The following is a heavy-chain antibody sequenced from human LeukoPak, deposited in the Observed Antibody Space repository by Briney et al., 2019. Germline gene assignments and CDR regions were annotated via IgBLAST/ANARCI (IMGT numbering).Heavy chain of an antibody. CDR3: ARGRGYYYDSSDRYYFDY. CDR1: GDSVSSNSAA. J-gene: IGHJ4*02. CDR2: TYYRSKWYN. V-gene: IGHV6-1*01. D-gene: IGHD3-22*01. Sequence: SQTLSLTCAISGDSVSSNSAAWNWIRQSPSRGLEWLGRTYYRSKWYNDYAVSVKSRLTINPDTSKNQFSLQLNSVTPEDTAVYYCARGRGYYYDSSDRYYFDYWGQGTLVTVSS.